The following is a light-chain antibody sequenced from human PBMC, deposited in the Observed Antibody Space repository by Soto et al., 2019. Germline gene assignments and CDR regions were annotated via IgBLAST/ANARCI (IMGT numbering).Light chain of an antibody. CDR3: MQALQTPWT. V-gene: IGKV2-28*01. CDR1: QSLLHSNGYNY. CDR2: LGS. J-gene: IGKJ1*01. Sequence: DIVMTQSPLSLPVTPGEPASISCRSSQSLLHSNGYNYLDWYLQKPGQSPQLLIYLGSNRASGVPDRFSGSRSGTDFTLKISRVEAEDVGVYYYMQALQTPWTFGQGTKVEIK.